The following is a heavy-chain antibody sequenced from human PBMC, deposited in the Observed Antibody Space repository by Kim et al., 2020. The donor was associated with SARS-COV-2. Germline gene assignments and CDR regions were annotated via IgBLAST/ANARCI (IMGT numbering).Heavy chain of an antibody. CDR3: ARNVDTAMVTGGHFDY. V-gene: IGHV1-69*13. CDR2: IIPIFGTA. Sequence: SVKVSCKASGGTFSSYAISWVRQAPGQGLEWMGGIIPIFGTANYAQKFQGRVTITADESTSTAYMELSSLRSEDTAVYYCARNVDTAMVTGGHFDYWGQGTLVTVSS. J-gene: IGHJ4*02. D-gene: IGHD5-18*01. CDR1: GGTFSSYA.